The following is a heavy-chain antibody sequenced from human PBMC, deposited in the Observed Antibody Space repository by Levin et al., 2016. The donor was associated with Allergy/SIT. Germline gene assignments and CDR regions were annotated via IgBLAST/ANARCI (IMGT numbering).Heavy chain of an antibody. CDR2: IYSSGST. Sequence: SETLSLTCTVSGGSISSNYWSWIRQPAGKGLEWIGRIYSSGSTNYSPSFQSRVILSVDTSENQFSLKLSSVTAADTAVYYCARESIAVTMGRGFTRYYYYSMDVWGQGTTVTVSS. CDR1: GGSISSNY. V-gene: IGHV4-4*07. J-gene: IGHJ6*02. CDR3: ARESIAVTMGRGFTRYYYYSMDV. D-gene: IGHD3-10*01.